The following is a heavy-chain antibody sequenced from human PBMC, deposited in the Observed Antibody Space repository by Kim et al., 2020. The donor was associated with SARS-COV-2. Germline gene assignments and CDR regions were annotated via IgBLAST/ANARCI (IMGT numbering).Heavy chain of an antibody. CDR3: ARYSLSTFDD. CDR1: GFIFSDFE. J-gene: IGHJ4*02. Sequence: GGSLRLSCVASGFIFSDFEMNWVRQTPGRGLEWVSFITRNGFSTHYTESVKGRFIISRDNAERSLHLQMNNLRDEDSGVYYCARYSLSTFDDWGQGTPVTVSS. CDR2: ITRNGFST. V-gene: IGHV3-48*03. D-gene: IGHD2-15*01.